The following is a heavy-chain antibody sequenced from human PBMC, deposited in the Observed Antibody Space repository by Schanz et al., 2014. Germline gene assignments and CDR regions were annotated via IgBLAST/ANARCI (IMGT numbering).Heavy chain of an antibody. Sequence: QVQLQESGPGLVKPSETLSLTCTVSGGSISSYYWNWIRQPPGKGLEWIGTISYSGFPYFNPSLKSRLTISVDTSKDQFSVRLTSVPAADTAVYYCAGGYCTSTSCRYSAFDIWGQGTMVTVSS. CDR2: ISYSGFP. D-gene: IGHD2-2*01. CDR3: AGGYCTSTSCRYSAFDI. J-gene: IGHJ3*02. CDR1: GGSISSYY. V-gene: IGHV4-59*04.